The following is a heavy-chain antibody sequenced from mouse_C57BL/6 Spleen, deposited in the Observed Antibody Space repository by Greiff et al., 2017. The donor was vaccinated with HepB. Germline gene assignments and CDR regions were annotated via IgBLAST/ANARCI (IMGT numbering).Heavy chain of an antibody. CDR1: GFSFNTYA. V-gene: IGHV10-1*01. CDR2: IRSKSNNYAT. D-gene: IGHD2-3*01. Sequence: EVQRVESGGGLVQPKGSLKLSCAASGFSFNTYAMNWVRQAPGKGLEWVARIRSKSNNYATYYADSVKDRFTISRDDSESMLYLQMNNLKTEDTAMYYCVRHDGYLYYYAMDYWGQGTSVTVSS. J-gene: IGHJ4*01. CDR3: VRHDGYLYYYAMDY.